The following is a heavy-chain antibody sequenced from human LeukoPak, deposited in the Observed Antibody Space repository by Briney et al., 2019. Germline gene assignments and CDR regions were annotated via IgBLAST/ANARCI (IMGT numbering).Heavy chain of an antibody. CDR3: ARGDHGGNSG. CDR1: GFTFSSYS. V-gene: IGHV3-48*04. CDR2: ISSSGTTI. J-gene: IGHJ4*02. Sequence: GGSLRLSCAASGFTFSSYSMNWLRQAPGKGLEWVSYISSSGTTIYYADSVKGRFTTSRDNAKNSLYLQMNSLRAEDTAVYYCARGDHGGNSGWGQGTLVTVSS. D-gene: IGHD4-23*01.